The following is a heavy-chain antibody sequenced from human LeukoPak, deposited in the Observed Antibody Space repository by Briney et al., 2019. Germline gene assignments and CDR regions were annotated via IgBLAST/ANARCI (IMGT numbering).Heavy chain of an antibody. V-gene: IGHV3-64*01. J-gene: IGHJ4*02. CDR1: GFTFRNYA. D-gene: IGHD1-1*01. CDR3: AREYDDYYFDY. Sequence: TGGSLRLSCAASGFTFRNYAMHWVRQAPGKGLEFVSGISSNGGGTYYANSVKGRFTISRDNSKNTLFLQMGSLRAEDMAVYYCAREYDDYYFDYWGQGTLVTVFS. CDR2: ISSNGGGT.